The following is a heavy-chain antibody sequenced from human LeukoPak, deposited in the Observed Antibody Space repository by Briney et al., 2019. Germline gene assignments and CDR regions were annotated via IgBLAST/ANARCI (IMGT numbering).Heavy chain of an antibody. Sequence: GGSLRLSCAASGFTFSSYAMTWVRQAPGKGLEWVSDITIGDDSTYYADSVKGRFTISRDNSKNTLYLQMNSLRAEDTAVYYCAKLKWELSSVSDYWGQGTLVTVSS. D-gene: IGHD1-26*01. V-gene: IGHV3-23*01. CDR2: ITIGDDST. J-gene: IGHJ4*02. CDR1: GFTFSSYA. CDR3: AKLKWELSSVSDY.